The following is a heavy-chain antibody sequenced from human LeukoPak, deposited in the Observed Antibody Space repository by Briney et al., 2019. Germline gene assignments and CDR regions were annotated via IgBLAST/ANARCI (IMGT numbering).Heavy chain of an antibody. J-gene: IGHJ4*02. CDR3: ANTHCDSSPIVWNF. Sequence: PGGSLRLSCAASGFTFSSYAMSWVRQAPGKGLEWVSGLSDAGVRIFYSDSVKGRFTVSRDNSKNTLYLQMDSLRVEDTAVYYCANTHCDSSPIVWNFWGQGTLVTVSS. CDR1: GFTFSSYA. V-gene: IGHV3-23*01. CDR2: LSDAGVRI. D-gene: IGHD6-6*01.